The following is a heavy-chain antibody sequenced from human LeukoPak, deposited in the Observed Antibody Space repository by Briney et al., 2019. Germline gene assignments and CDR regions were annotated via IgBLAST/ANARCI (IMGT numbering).Heavy chain of an antibody. CDR2: INEDGATK. Sequence: GGSLRLSCAASGFTFSDHWMAWVRQAPGKGLEWVANINEDGATKNYVDSVKGRFTISRDNSKNTLFLQMNNMRAEDTAVYYCARDPNGDYVGAFEMWGPGTKVTVS. CDR3: ARDPNGDYVGAFEM. D-gene: IGHD4-17*01. CDR1: GFTFSDHW. J-gene: IGHJ3*02. V-gene: IGHV3-7*03.